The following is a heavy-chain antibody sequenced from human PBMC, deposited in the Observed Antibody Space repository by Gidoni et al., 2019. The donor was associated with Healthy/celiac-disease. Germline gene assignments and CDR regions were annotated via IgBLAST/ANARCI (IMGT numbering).Heavy chain of an antibody. CDR3: ARDLLGYCSSTSCHPPGLGY. J-gene: IGHJ4*02. D-gene: IGHD2-2*01. V-gene: IGHV4-31*03. Sequence: QVQLQESGPGLVKPSQTLSLTCTVSGGSISSGGYYWSWIGYIYYSGSTYYNPSLKSRVTISVDTSKNQFSLKLSSVTAADTAVYYCARDLLGYCSSTSCHPPGLGYWGQGTLVTVSS. CDR2: IYYSGST. CDR1: GGSISSGGYY.